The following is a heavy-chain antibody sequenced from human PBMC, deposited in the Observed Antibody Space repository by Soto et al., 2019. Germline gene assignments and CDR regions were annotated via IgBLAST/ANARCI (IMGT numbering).Heavy chain of an antibody. V-gene: IGHV4-34*01. D-gene: IGHD3-10*01. Sequence: QVQLQQWGAGLLKPSETLSLTCAVYGGSFSGYYWSWIRQPPGKGLEWIGEINHSGSTNYNPSLKSRVTISVDTSKNQFSLKLSSVTAADTAVYYCARGRGITAGRGIPAGYYYYGMDVWGQGTTVTVSS. J-gene: IGHJ6*02. CDR2: INHSGST. CDR1: GGSFSGYY. CDR3: ARGRGITAGRGIPAGYYYYGMDV.